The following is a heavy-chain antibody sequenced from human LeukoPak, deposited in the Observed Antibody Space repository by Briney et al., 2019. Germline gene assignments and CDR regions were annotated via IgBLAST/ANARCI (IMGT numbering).Heavy chain of an antibody. Sequence: PSETLSLTCSVSGASISSGSNYWGWIRQPPGKTLEWIGSIYSSGSTYYNSSLQSRVIIIIDTPKNHFSLTLSSVTAEDTAVYYCAKDRIAANVGYWFDPWGQGTLVTVSS. CDR1: GASISSGSNY. CDR3: AKDRIAANVGYWFDP. CDR2: IYSSGST. J-gene: IGHJ5*02. V-gene: IGHV4-39*07. D-gene: IGHD6-6*01.